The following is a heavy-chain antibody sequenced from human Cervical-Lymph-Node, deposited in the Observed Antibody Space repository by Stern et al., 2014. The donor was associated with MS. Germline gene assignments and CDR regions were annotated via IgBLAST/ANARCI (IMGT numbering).Heavy chain of an antibody. J-gene: IGHJ4*02. CDR2: ISWDDDE. CDR1: GFSLSTDGVA. V-gene: IGHV2-5*02. CDR3: AHARRLGKYHSPYYFDY. Sequence: QVTLKESGPTLVKPTQTLTLTCTFSGFSLSTDGVAVGWIRQPPGKALDGLALISWDDDERYSPSLKSRFTMTKDTSKNQVVLTMTNMDPVDTATYFCAHARRLGKYHSPYYFDYWGQGTLVTVSS. D-gene: IGHD6-6*01.